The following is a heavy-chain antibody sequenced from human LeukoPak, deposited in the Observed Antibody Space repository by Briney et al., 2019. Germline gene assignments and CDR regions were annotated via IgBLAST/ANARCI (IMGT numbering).Heavy chain of an antibody. J-gene: IGHJ6*03. V-gene: IGHV3-21*01. CDR2: ISSSSSYI. CDR3: ARLMGDSSGYSGDYYMDV. CDR1: GFTFSSYS. Sequence: GGSLRLSCAASGFTFSSYSMNWVRQAPGKGLEWVSSISSSSSYIYYADSVKGRFTISRDNAKNSLYLQMNSLRAEDTAVYYCARLMGDSSGYSGDYYMDVWGKGTTVTVSS. D-gene: IGHD3-22*01.